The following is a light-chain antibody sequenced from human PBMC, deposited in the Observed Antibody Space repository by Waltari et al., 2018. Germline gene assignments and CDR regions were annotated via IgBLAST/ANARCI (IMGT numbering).Light chain of an antibody. V-gene: IGLV1-51*02. J-gene: IGLJ7*01. CDR3: GTWDSSLSGAV. Sequence: QSVLTQPPSLSAPPGKGVTTSCSERSTNFGNNYVSWYRQFPGTAPTLLIYENSERPSGIPGRYSGSKSGTSATLDITGLQAGDEADYYCGTWDSSLSGAVFGGGTHLTVL. CDR1: STNFGNNY. CDR2: ENS.